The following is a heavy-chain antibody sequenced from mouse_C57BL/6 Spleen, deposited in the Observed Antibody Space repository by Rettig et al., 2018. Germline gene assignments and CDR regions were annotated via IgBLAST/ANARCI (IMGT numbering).Heavy chain of an antibody. CDR3: TTYYGYGPDY. J-gene: IGHJ2*01. D-gene: IGHD2-2*01. Sequence: EVQLQQSGAELVRPGASVKLSCTASGFNIKDDYMHWVKQRPEQGLEWIGWIDPENGDTEYASKFQGKATITADTSSNTAYLQLSSLTSEDTAVYYCTTYYGYGPDYWGQGTTLTVSS. V-gene: IGHV14-4*01. CDR2: IDPENGDT. CDR1: GFNIKDDY.